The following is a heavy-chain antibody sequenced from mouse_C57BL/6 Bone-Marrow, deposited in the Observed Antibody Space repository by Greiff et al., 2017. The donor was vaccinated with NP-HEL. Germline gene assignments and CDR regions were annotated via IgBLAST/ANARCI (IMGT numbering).Heavy chain of an antibody. D-gene: IGHD2-1*01. CDR1: GYTFTDYY. V-gene: IGHV1-19*01. CDR2: INPYNGGT. J-gene: IGHJ3*01. CDR3: ADGNTLFAY. Sequence: EVQLQQSGPVLVQPGASVKMSCKASGYTFTDYYMNWVKQSHGKSLEWIGVINPYNGGTSYNQTFKGQAILTVYKSTSTVYMELNSLTSEYSAVYYCADGNTLFAYWGQGTLVTVSA.